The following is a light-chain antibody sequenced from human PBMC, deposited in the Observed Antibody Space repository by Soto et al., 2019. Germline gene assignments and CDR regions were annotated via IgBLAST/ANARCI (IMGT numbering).Light chain of an antibody. CDR3: QQSYTTPWT. CDR2: AAS. V-gene: IGKV1-39*01. CDR1: ETINNY. Sequence: DIRMTQSPSSLSVSVGDGVTITCRASETINNYLNWHQQKPGRAPKLLIHAASTLQSGVPSRFSGSGSGTDFTLTISSLQPEDFATYSCQQSYTTPWTFGLGTRVEI. J-gene: IGKJ1*01.